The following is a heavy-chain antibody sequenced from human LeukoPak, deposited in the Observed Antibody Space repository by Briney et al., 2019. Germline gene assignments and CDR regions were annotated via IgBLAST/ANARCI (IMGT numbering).Heavy chain of an antibody. D-gene: IGHD3-22*01. J-gene: IGHJ6*02. CDR1: GFTFNNYA. V-gene: IGHV3-23*01. Sequence: GGSLRLSCAASGFTFNNYAMSWVRQAPGKGLEWVSGISGSGGSTYYADSVKGRFTISRDNSKNTLYLQMNSLRAEDTAVYYCARDQDYYDSSGYYFPSYYYGMDVWGQGTTVTVSS. CDR2: ISGSGGST. CDR3: ARDQDYYDSSGYYFPSYYYGMDV.